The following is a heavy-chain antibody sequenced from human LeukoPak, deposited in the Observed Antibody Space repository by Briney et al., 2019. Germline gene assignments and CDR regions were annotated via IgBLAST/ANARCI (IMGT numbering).Heavy chain of an antibody. CDR1: GFTFSSYE. Sequence: GGSLRLSCAASGFTFSSYEMNWVRQAPGKGLEWVSSLTTGGSTFYADSVKGRFIISRDNSKNTLYLQLNSLRAEDTALYYCATYRRPFSDWGSYYFDYWGQGTLVTVSS. V-gene: IGHV3-23*01. CDR2: LTTGGST. J-gene: IGHJ4*02. D-gene: IGHD3-16*01. CDR3: ATYRRPFSDWGSYYFDY.